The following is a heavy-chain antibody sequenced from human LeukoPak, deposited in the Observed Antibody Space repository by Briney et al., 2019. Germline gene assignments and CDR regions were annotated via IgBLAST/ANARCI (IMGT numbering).Heavy chain of an antibody. CDR1: GYTFTSYY. CDR3: ARDEGTTVTTLSGWQFDY. V-gene: IGHV1-46*01. CDR2: INPSGGST. J-gene: IGHJ4*02. D-gene: IGHD4-17*01. Sequence: GASVKVSCKASGYTFTSYYMHWVRQAPGQGLEWMGIINPSGGSTSYAQKFQGRVTMTRDMSTSTVYMELSSLRSEDTAVYYCARDEGTTVTTLSGWQFDYWGEGTLVTVSS.